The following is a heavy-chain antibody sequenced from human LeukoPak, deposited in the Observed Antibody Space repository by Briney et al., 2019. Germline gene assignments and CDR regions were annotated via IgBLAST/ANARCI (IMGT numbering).Heavy chain of an antibody. D-gene: IGHD3-3*01. CDR2: IYYSGNT. CDR3: ARGSRFLEWPTN. CDR1: GGSISSGSYY. Sequence: SETLALTCTVSGGSISSGSYYWSWIRQPAGKGLEWIGYIYYSGNTNYNPSLKSRVTISVDTSKNQFSLKLSSVTAADTAVYYCARGSRFLEWPTNWGQGTMVTVSS. J-gene: IGHJ3*01. V-gene: IGHV4-61*10.